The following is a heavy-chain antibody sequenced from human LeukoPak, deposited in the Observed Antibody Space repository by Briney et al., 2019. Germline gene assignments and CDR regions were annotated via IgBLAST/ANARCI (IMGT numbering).Heavy chain of an antibody. CDR1: GFTFSSYA. J-gene: IGHJ4*02. D-gene: IGHD3-3*01. Sequence: GGSLRLSCAASGFTFSSYAMSWVRQAPGKGLEWVSAISGSGGSTYYADSVKGRFTISRDNSKNTLYLQMNSLRAEDTAVYYCARVYYDFWSGCLAPFDYWGQGTLVTVSS. CDR2: ISGSGGST. CDR3: ARVYYDFWSGCLAPFDY. V-gene: IGHV3-23*01.